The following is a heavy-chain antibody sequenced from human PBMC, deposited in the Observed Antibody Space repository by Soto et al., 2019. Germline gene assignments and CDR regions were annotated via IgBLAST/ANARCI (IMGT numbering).Heavy chain of an antibody. V-gene: IGHV4-39*01. Sequence: SETLSLTCTVSGGSISSSSYYWGWIRQPPGKGLEWIGSIYYSGSTYYNPSLKSRVTISVDTSKNQFSLKLSSVTAADTAVYYCARLFMTMVRGVDNWFDPWGQGTLVTVSS. D-gene: IGHD3-10*01. CDR3: ARLFMTMVRGVDNWFDP. CDR2: IYYSGST. J-gene: IGHJ5*02. CDR1: GGSISSSSYY.